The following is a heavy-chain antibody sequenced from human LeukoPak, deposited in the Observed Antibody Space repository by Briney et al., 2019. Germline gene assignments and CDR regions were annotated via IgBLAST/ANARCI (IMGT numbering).Heavy chain of an antibody. V-gene: IGHV3-23*01. Sequence: GGSLRLSCAASGFTFTSYAMSWVRQAPGKGLEWVSGITESGGSTYSADSVKGRFTISRDNSKNTLYLQMNSLRAEDTAVYYCAKVKWELRTDWFDPWGQGTLVTVSS. J-gene: IGHJ5*02. D-gene: IGHD1-26*01. CDR2: ITESGGST. CDR1: GFTFTSYA. CDR3: AKVKWELRTDWFDP.